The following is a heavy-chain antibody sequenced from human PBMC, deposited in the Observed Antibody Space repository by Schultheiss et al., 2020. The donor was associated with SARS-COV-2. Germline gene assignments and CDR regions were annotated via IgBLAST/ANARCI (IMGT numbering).Heavy chain of an antibody. CDR1: GGSISSYY. Sequence: SETLSLTCTVSGGSISSYYWSWIRQPAGKGLEWIGRIYPGGTTNYNPSLKSRVTMSVDTSKNQFSLKLSSVTAADTAVYYCATSYSGNYVLDFWGQGTLVTVSS. CDR2: IYPGGTT. V-gene: IGHV4-4*07. CDR3: ATSYSGNYVLDF. D-gene: IGHD1-26*01. J-gene: IGHJ4*02.